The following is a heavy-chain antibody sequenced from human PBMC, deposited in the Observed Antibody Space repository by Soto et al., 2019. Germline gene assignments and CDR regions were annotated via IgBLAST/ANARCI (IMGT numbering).Heavy chain of an antibody. Sequence: QVQLVESGGGVVQPGRSLRLSCAAYGFTFSSYGMHWVRQAPGKGLAWVAVISYDGSNKYYADSVKGRFTISRDNSKNTLYLQINSLRAEDTAVYYCVKKSRSSVWSPLAEYFQHWGQGTLVTVSS. CDR2: ISYDGSNK. V-gene: IGHV3-30*18. J-gene: IGHJ1*01. CDR1: GFTFSSYG. CDR3: VKKSRSSVWSPLAEYFQH. D-gene: IGHD3-16*01.